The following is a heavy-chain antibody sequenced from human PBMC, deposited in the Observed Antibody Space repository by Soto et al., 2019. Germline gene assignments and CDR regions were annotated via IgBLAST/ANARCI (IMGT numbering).Heavy chain of an antibody. D-gene: IGHD6-19*01. J-gene: IGHJ3*02. CDR1: GGSISSYY. CDR2: IYYSGST. V-gene: IGHV4-59*08. CDR3: ARVLSQWLAFDI. Sequence: QVQLQESGPGLVKPSETLSLTCTVSGGSISSYYWSWIRQPPGKGLEWIGYIYYSGSTNYNPSLKSRVTISVDTSKNQFSLKLSSVTAADTAVCYCARVLSQWLAFDIWGQGTMVTVSS.